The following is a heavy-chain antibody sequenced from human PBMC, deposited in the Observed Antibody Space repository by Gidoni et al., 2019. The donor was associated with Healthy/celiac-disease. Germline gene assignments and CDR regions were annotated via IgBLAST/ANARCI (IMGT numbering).Heavy chain of an antibody. J-gene: IGHJ4*02. D-gene: IGHD3-9*01. CDR3: ARGTYYDILTGYYIESYIFDY. Sequence: QVQLQQSGPGLVKPSQTLSLTCAISGDSVSSNSAAWNWIRQSPSRGLEWLGRTYYRSKLYNDYAVSVKSRITINPDTSKNQFSLQLNSVTPEDTAVYYCARGTYYDILTGYYIESYIFDYWGQGTLVTVSS. CDR2: TYYRSKLYN. V-gene: IGHV6-1*01. CDR1: GDSVSSNSAA.